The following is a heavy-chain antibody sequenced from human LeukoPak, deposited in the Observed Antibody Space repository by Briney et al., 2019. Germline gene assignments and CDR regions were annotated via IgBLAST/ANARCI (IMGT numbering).Heavy chain of an antibody. D-gene: IGHD2-15*01. CDR2: ISYDGSNK. J-gene: IGHJ3*02. V-gene: IGHV3-30*18. Sequence: PGGSLRLSCAASGFTFSSYGMHWVCQAPGKGLEWVAVISYDGSNKYYADSVKGRFTISRDNSKNTLYLQMNSLRAEDTAVYYCAKTREVAATFDAFDIRGQGTMVTVSS. CDR1: GFTFSSYG. CDR3: AKTREVAATFDAFDI.